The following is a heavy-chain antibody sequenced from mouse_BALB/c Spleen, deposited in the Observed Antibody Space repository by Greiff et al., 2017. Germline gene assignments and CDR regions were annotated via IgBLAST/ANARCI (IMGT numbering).Heavy chain of an antibody. CDR2: IYPGGGYT. V-gene: IGHV1-63*02. CDR1: GYTFTNYW. CDR3: ARSYDGYYFDY. D-gene: IGHD2-3*01. Sequence: VQLQQSGAELVRPGTSVKISCKASGYTFTNYWLGWVKQRPGHGLEWIGDIYPGGGYTNYNEKFKGKATLTADTSSSTAYMQRSSLTSEDSAVYFCARSYDGYYFDYWGQGTTLTVSS. J-gene: IGHJ2*01.